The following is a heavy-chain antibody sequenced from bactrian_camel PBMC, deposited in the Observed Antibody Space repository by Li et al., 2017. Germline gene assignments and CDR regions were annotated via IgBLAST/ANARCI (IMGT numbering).Heavy chain of an antibody. CDR3: ATDYGPDRCSRCSAGFCPKGRTTFSY. J-gene: IGHJ6*01. V-gene: IGHV3S53*01. Sequence: HVQLVESGGGSVQAGGSLSVSCTDSRRTYSTYCMAWFRQAPGKEREGVAAIDSRGGTAYAGSATGRFTISQDNAKNTVYLQMDSLKPEDTAMYHCATDYGPDRCSRCSAGFCPKGRTTFSYWGRGTQVTVS. CDR1: RRTYSTYC. CDR2: IDSRGGT. D-gene: IGHD3*01.